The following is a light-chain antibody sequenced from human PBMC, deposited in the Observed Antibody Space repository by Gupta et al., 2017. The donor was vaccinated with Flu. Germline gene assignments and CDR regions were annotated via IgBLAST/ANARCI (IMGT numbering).Light chain of an antibody. V-gene: IGLV3-1*01. Sequence: SYDLIQATSVALSPRQTTRITCSGDKLGDKNACWYQQKPGQSPVLVIYQDSKRPSGIPERFSGSNSGNTATLTISGTQAMDEADYYCQAWDSSGVFGGGTKLTVL. CDR3: QAWDSSGV. CDR2: QDS. J-gene: IGLJ3*02. CDR1: KLGDKN.